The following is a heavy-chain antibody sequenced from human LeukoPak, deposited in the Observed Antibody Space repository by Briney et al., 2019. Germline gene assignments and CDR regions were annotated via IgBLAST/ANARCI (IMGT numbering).Heavy chain of an antibody. J-gene: IGHJ4*02. CDR3: ARVENADGLDY. V-gene: IGHV1-46*01. CDR2: INPSSGSR. Sequence: GASVKVSCKASGYTFTGYYVNWFRQAPGQGLGWIGVINPSSGSRNYPPKFQDKITLTRDTSANTAYMQLNSLTSDDTAVYYCARVENADGLDYWGQGTLVTVSS. CDR1: GYTFTGYY. D-gene: IGHD5-24*01.